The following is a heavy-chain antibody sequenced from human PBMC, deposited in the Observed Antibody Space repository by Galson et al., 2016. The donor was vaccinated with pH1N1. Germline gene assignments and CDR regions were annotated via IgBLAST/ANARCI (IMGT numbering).Heavy chain of an antibody. CDR1: GYIFSTFW. CDR3: ARHQSSTDDYLFYNMDG. Sequence: QSGAEVKKPGESLKISCKGSGYIFSTFWIGWVRQMPGKGLEWMGIVYPGDSDTRYNPSFKGQVTISVDKSLRTASLQWIRLKDPDSAIYFCARHQSSTDDYLFYNMDGWGQGTTVTVSS. CDR2: VYPGDSDT. J-gene: IGHJ6*02. V-gene: IGHV5-51*01. D-gene: IGHD2/OR15-2a*01.